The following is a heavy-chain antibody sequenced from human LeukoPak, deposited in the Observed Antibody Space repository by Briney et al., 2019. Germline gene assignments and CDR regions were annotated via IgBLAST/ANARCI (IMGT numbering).Heavy chain of an antibody. CDR1: GGSISSGGYY. CDR2: IYYSGST. Sequence: SETLSLTCTVSGGSISSGGYYWSWIRQHPGKGLEWIGYIYYSGSTYYNPSLKSRVTISVDTSKNQFSLKLSSVTAADTAVYYCARAKPVRGVIISGVGGPAFDIWGQGTMVTVSS. D-gene: IGHD3-10*01. J-gene: IGHJ3*02. CDR3: ARAKPVRGVIISGVGGPAFDI. V-gene: IGHV4-31*03.